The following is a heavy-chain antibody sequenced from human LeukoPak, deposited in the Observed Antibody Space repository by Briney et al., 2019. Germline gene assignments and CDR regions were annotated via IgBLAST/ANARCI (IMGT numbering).Heavy chain of an antibody. V-gene: IGHV4-34*01. CDR3: ARALGGYYYDSSGYYSSYYYYMDV. CDR2: INHSGST. D-gene: IGHD3-22*01. J-gene: IGHJ6*03. CDR1: GGSFSGYY. Sequence: TSETLSLTCAVYGGSFSGYYWSWIRQPPGKGLEWIGEINHSGSTNYNPSLKSRVTISVDTSKNQFSLKLSSVTAADTAVYYCARALGGYYYDSSGYYSSYYYYMDVWGKGTTVTVSS.